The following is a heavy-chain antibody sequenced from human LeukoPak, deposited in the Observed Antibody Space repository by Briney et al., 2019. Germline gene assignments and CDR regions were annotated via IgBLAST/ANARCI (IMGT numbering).Heavy chain of an antibody. Sequence: ASVKVSCKASGYTFTGYYMHWVRQAPGQGLEWMGWINPNSGGTNYAQKFQGRVTMTRDTSISTAYMELSRLRSDDTAVYYCARDGPGFGELFHYWGQGTLVTVSS. J-gene: IGHJ4*02. CDR2: INPNSGGT. D-gene: IGHD3-10*01. CDR3: ARDGPGFGELFHY. CDR1: GYTFTGYY. V-gene: IGHV1-2*02.